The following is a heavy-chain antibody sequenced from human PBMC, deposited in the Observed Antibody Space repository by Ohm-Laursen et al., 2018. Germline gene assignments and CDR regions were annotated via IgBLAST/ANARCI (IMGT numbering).Heavy chain of an antibody. Sequence: LSCTAPGFTFSTYTMNWVRQAPGKGLEWVSYISSSSRTIYYADSVKGRFTISRDNAKNSLYLQMKSLRAEDTAVYYCAREYSSSSGRAFDIWGQGTMVTVSS. CDR2: ISSSSRTI. D-gene: IGHD6-6*01. CDR1: GFTFSTYT. J-gene: IGHJ3*02. V-gene: IGHV3-48*01. CDR3: AREYSSSSGRAFDI.